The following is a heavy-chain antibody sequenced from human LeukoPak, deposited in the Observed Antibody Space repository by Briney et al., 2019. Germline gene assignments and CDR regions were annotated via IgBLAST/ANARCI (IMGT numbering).Heavy chain of an antibody. CDR2: INHSGST. J-gene: IGHJ2*01. CDR3: ARVLEGSSGQHWYFDL. V-gene: IGHV4-34*01. Sequence: SETLSLTCAVYGGSFSGYYWSWIRQPPGKGLEWIGEINHSGSTNYNPSLKSRVTISVDTSKNQFSLGLSSVTAADTAVYYCARVLEGSSGQHWYFDLWGRGTLVTVSS. CDR1: GGSFSGYY. D-gene: IGHD6-19*01.